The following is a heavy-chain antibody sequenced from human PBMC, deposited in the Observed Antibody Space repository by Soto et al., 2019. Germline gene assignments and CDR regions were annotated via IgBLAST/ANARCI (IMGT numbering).Heavy chain of an antibody. Sequence: EVQLVESGGGLVQPGGSLRLSCAASGFTFSSYWMSWVRQAPGKGLEWVDNIKHDGSEKYYVDSVKGRFTISRDNAKNSLYLQMATVRAEDTAVYYCARAPLDDYFWSGYKYFQHWGQGTMVTVSS. CDR1: GFTFSSYW. J-gene: IGHJ1*01. CDR3: ARAPLDDYFWSGYKYFQH. D-gene: IGHD3-3*01. V-gene: IGHV3-7*01. CDR2: IKHDGSEK.